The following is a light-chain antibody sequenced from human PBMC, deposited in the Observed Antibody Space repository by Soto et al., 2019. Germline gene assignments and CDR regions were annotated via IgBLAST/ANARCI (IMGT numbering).Light chain of an antibody. J-gene: IGLJ1*01. V-gene: IGLV2-14*01. CDR1: SSDVGGYNY. CDR2: EVS. CDR3: SSYTSSSTLV. Sequence: QSALTQPASVSGSPGQSITISCTVTSSDVGGYNYVSWYQQHPGKAPKLMIYEVSNRPSGVSNRFSGSKSGNTAYLTISGLQAEDEADYYCSSYTSSSTLVFGTGTKLTVL.